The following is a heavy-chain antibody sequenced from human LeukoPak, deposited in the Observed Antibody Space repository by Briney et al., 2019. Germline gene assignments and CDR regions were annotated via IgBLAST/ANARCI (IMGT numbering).Heavy chain of an antibody. CDR3: AKTKGYSYGYYFDY. D-gene: IGHD5-18*01. CDR1: GFTFSSYA. CDR2: MSYDGFNK. Sequence: GGSLRLSCAASGFTFSSYAMHWVRQSLGKGLEWVAVMSYDGFNKYYADSVKGRFTISRDNSKNTLYLQMNSLRAEDTAVYYCAKTKGYSYGYYFDYWVHGTLVTVSS. V-gene: IGHV3-30*18. J-gene: IGHJ4*01.